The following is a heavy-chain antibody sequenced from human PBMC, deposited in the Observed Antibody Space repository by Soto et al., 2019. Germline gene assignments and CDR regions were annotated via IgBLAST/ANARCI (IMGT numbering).Heavy chain of an antibody. CDR3: LWSYYRYGMDV. CDR2: IIPIFGTA. CDR1: GGTFSSYA. J-gene: IGHJ6*02. Sequence: ASVKVSCKASGGTFSSYAISWVRQAPGQGLEWMGGIIPIFGTANYAQKFQGRVTITADESTSTAYMELSSLRSEDTAVYYCLWSYYRYGMDVWGQGTTVTVSS. D-gene: IGHD2-21*01. V-gene: IGHV1-69*13.